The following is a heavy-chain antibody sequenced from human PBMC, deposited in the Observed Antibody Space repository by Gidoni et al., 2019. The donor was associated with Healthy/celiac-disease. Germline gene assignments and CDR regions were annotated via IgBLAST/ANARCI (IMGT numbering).Heavy chain of an antibody. CDR3: ARGKWHIVVVTALRYFDL. Sequence: EVQLVESGGGLVQPGGSLRLSCAASGFTFSSYWMSWVRQAPGKGLEWVANIKQDGSEKYYVDSVKGRFTISRDNAKNSLYLQMNSLRAEDTAVYYCARGKWHIVVVTALRYFDLWGRGTLVTVSS. V-gene: IGHV3-7*01. CDR1: GFTFSSYW. CDR2: IKQDGSEK. D-gene: IGHD2-21*02. J-gene: IGHJ2*01.